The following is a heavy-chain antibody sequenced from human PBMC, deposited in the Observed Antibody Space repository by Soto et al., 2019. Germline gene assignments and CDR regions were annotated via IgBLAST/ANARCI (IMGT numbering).Heavy chain of an antibody. D-gene: IGHD1-1*01. CDR2: ISYDGTDE. V-gene: IGHV3-30*18. J-gene: IGHJ4*02. CDR3: AKQESDWTDLFDY. CDR1: GFSFSSYG. Sequence: QVQLVESGGGVVQPGRSLRLSCAASGFSFSSYGMHWVRQAPGKGLEWVAMISYDGTDEYYADSVKGRFTISRANTTTAVYLQMTSPRAEETAVYYRAKQESDWTDLFDYWGQGALGTASS.